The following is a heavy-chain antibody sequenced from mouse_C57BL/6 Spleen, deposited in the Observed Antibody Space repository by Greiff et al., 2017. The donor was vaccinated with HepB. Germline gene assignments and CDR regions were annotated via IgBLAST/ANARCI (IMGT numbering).Heavy chain of an antibody. CDR3: AREDGDYFYAMDY. CDR1: GYTFTSYW. CDR2: INPSNGGT. V-gene: IGHV1-53*01. D-gene: IGHD2-13*01. Sequence: QVQLQQPGTELVKPGASVKLSCKASGYTFTSYWMHWVKQRPGQGLEWIGNINPSNGGTNYNEKFKSKATLTVDNSSSTAYMQLSSLPSEDSAVFYCAREDGDYFYAMDYWGQGTSVTVSS. J-gene: IGHJ4*01.